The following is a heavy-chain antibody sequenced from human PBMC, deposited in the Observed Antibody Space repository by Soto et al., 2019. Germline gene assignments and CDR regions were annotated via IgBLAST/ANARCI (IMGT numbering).Heavy chain of an antibody. Sequence: PGGSLRLSCAASGFTFSSYAMSWVRQAPGKGLEWVSAISGSGGSTYYADSVKGRFTISRDNSKNTLYLQMNSLRAEDTAVYYCAKSSGLYRSAEYFQHWGQGTLVTVSS. CDR2: ISGSGGST. D-gene: IGHD6-19*01. CDR3: AKSSGLYRSAEYFQH. J-gene: IGHJ1*01. V-gene: IGHV3-23*01. CDR1: GFTFSSYA.